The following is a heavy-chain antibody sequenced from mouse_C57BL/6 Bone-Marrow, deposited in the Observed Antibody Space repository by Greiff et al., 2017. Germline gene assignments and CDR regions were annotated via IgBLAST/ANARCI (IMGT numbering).Heavy chain of an antibody. V-gene: IGHV14-2*01. D-gene: IGHD1-1*01. CDR1: GFNITDYY. J-gene: IGHJ2*01. Sequence: EVQLQQSGAELVKPGASVKLSCTASGFNITDYYMHWVKQRTEQGLEWIGRIDPEDGETKYAPKFQGKATITTDTSSNTAYLQLSSLTSEDTAVYYCARGAFYYYGSSQYDFDYWGQGTTLTVSS. CDR3: ARGAFYYYGSSQYDFDY. CDR2: IDPEDGET.